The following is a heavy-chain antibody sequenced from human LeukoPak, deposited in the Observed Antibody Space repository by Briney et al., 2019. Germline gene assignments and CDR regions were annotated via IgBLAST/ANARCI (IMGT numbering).Heavy chain of an antibody. V-gene: IGHV1-2*02. D-gene: IGHD5-12*01. CDR1: VYTSTGYY. Sequence: ASVKVSCTASVYTSTGYYIDWVRQAPGQGLEWMGWINPNSGGAYSAQNFQGRVTVTRDTSISTAYMELNRLTSDDTAVYYCARDNTGYDYVYWGQGTLVTVSS. CDR2: INPNSGGA. CDR3: ARDNTGYDYVY. J-gene: IGHJ4*02.